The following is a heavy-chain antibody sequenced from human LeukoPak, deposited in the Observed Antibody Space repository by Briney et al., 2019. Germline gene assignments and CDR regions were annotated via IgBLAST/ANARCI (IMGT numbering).Heavy chain of an antibody. V-gene: IGHV3-20*04. Sequence: GGSLRLSCAASGFTFDDYGMSWVRQAPGKGLEWVSGINWNGGSTGYADSVKGRFTISRDNAKNSLYLQMNSLRAEDTALYYCARVKLGDFRYYCYYMDVWGKGTTVTVSS. CDR3: ARVKLGDFRYYCYYMDV. CDR2: INWNGGST. D-gene: IGHD3-3*01. J-gene: IGHJ6*03. CDR1: GFTFDDYG.